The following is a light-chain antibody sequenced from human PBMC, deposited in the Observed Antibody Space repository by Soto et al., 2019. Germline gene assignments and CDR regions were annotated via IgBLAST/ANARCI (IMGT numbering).Light chain of an antibody. CDR2: WAS. CDR3: QQSYSTPRT. CDR1: QSVLYSSNKKNY. Sequence: DIVMTQSPDSLAVSLGERATINCKSSQSVLYSSNKKNYLAWYQQKSGQSPKVLIYWASTRESGVPDRFSGSGSGTDCTRTISSLQAEDAAVYYCQQSYSTPRTFGQGTKVEIK. V-gene: IGKV4-1*01. J-gene: IGKJ1*01.